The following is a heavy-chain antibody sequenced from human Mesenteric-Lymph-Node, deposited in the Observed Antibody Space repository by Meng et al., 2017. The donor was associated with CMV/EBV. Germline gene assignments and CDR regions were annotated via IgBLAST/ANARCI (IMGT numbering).Heavy chain of an antibody. J-gene: IGHJ6*01. D-gene: IGHD3-22*01. CDR3: AKGEYYYDSSGYYDYYGMDV. CDR1: GFTFSSYG. V-gene: IGHV3-33*06. CDR2: IWYDGSNK. Sequence: GESLKISCAASGFTFSSYGMHWVRQAPGKGLEWVAVIWYDGSNKYYADSVKGRFTISRDNSKNTLYLQMNSLRAEDTAVYYCAKGEYYYDSSGYYDYYGMDVWGQGTTVTVSS.